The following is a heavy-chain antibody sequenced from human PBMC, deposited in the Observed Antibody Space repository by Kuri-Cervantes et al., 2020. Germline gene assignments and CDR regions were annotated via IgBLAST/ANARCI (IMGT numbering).Heavy chain of an antibody. CDR1: GGSISPYY. J-gene: IGHJ4*02. Sequence: GSLRLSCTVSGGSISPYYWSWIRQPPGKGLEWIGYIYYSGNTNYNPSLKSRVTISVDTFKNQFSLKLSSVTAADTAIYYCARPGLMSVADYYFDSWGQGTLVTVSS. V-gene: IGHV4-59*01. CDR2: IYYSGNT. CDR3: ARPGLMSVADYYFDS. D-gene: IGHD6-19*01.